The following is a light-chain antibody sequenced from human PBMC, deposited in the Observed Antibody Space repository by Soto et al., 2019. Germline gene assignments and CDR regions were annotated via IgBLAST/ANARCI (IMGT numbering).Light chain of an antibody. CDR1: SSNIGAGYD. V-gene: IGLV1-40*01. CDR3: QSYDSSLSGAYV. CDR2: GNS. J-gene: IGLJ1*01. Sequence: QSVLTQPPSVFGAPGQSVTISCTGGSSNIGAGYDVHWYQQLPGTAPKLLIYGNSNRPSGVPDRFSGSKSGTSASLAITGIQAEDEADYYCQSYDSSLSGAYVFGTGNKVTV.